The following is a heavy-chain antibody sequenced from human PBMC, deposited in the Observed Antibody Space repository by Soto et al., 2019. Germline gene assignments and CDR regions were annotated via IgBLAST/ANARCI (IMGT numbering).Heavy chain of an antibody. CDR1: GYTFTSYD. D-gene: IGHD2-15*01. Sequence: ASVKVSCKASGYTFTSYDINWVRQATGQGLEWMGWMNPNSGNTGYAQKFQGRVTMTRNTSISTAYMELSSLRSEDTAVYYCARGWGYCSGGSCYDGGGWFDPWGQGTLVTVSS. CDR3: ARGWGYCSGGSCYDGGGWFDP. J-gene: IGHJ5*02. CDR2: MNPNSGNT. V-gene: IGHV1-8*01.